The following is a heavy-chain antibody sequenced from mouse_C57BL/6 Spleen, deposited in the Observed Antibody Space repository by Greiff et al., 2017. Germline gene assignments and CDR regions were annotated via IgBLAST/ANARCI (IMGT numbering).Heavy chain of an antibody. V-gene: IGHV1-72*01. Sequence: VQLQQPGAELVKPGASVKLSCKASGYTFPSYWMHWVKQRPGRGLEWIGRIDPNSGGTKYNEKFKSKATLTVDKPSSTAYMQLSSLTSEDSAVYYCARAEGASRREFYAMDYWGQGTSVTVSS. CDR2: IDPNSGGT. CDR3: ARAEGASRREFYAMDY. J-gene: IGHJ4*01. CDR1: GYTFPSYW.